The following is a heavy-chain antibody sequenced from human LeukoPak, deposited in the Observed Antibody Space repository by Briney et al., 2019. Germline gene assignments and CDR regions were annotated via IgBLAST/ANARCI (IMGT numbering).Heavy chain of an antibody. D-gene: IGHD2-15*01. CDR1: GGSISSYY. Sequence: PSETLSLTCTVSGGSISSYYWGWIRQPPGKGLEWIGSIYYSGNTYYNPSLKSRVTISLDTLKNQFSLKLSSVTAADTAVYYCAMDCSGGTCYAAGGDYWGQGTLVTVSA. CDR2: IYYSGNT. CDR3: AMDCSGGTCYAAGGDY. J-gene: IGHJ4*02. V-gene: IGHV4-39*01.